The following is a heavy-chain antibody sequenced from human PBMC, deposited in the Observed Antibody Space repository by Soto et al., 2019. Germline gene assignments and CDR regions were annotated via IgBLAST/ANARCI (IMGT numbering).Heavy chain of an antibody. CDR3: ARDNLWFGSPGRLDP. CDR2: INAGNGNT. Sequence: ASVKVSCKASGYTFTSYAMHWVRQAPGQRLEWMGWINAGNGNTKYSQKFQGRVTITRDTSASTAYMELSSLRSEDTAVYYCARDNLWFGSPGRLDPWGQGNLVTVSS. D-gene: IGHD3-10*01. V-gene: IGHV1-3*01. J-gene: IGHJ5*02. CDR1: GYTFTSYA.